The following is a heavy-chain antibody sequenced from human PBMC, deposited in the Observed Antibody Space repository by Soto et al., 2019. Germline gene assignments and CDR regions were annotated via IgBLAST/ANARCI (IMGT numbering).Heavy chain of an antibody. CDR2: INPNSGGT. V-gene: IGHV1-2*04. CDR1: GYTFTGYY. D-gene: IGHD3-3*01. J-gene: IGHJ4*02. CDR3: ARGGSPPYYDFWSGSIFDY. Sequence: ASVKVSCKASGYTFTGYYMHWVRQAPGQGLEWMGWINPNSGGTNYAQKFQGWVTMTRDTSISTAYMELSRLRSDDTAVYYCARGGSPPYYDFWSGSIFDYWGQGTLVTVSS.